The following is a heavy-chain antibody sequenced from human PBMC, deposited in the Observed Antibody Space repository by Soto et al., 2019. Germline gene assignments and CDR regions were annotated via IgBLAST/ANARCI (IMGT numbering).Heavy chain of an antibody. D-gene: IGHD3-10*01. J-gene: IGHJ6*02. V-gene: IGHV4-31*03. Sequence: SETLSLTCTVSGVAVSSGGYYWNWIRQHPGKDLEWIGYIYYSESTYYNPSLKSRVTISVDTSKNQFSLKLNSVAAADTAVYYCARERFPYGLDVWGQGSTVTVSS. CDR3: ARERFPYGLDV. CDR1: GVAVSSGGYY. CDR2: IYYSEST.